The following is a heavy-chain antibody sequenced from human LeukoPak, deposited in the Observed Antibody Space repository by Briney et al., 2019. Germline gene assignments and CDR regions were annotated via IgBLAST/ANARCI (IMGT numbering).Heavy chain of an antibody. V-gene: IGHV3-15*01. J-gene: IGHJ4*02. Sequence: GGSLRLSCAASGFTFSNAWMSWVRQAPGKGLEWVGRIKSKTDGGTTDYAAPVEGRFTISRDDSKNTLYLQMNSLKTEYTVVYYCTTRIQLWLGYFDYWGKGTLVTVSS. D-gene: IGHD5-18*01. CDR1: GFTFSNAW. CDR3: TTRIQLWLGYFDY. CDR2: IKSKTDGGTT.